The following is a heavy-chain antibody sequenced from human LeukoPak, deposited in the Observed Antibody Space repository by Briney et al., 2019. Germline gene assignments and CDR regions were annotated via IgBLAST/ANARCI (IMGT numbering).Heavy chain of an antibody. V-gene: IGHV1-2*02. D-gene: IGHD1-26*01. CDR2: INPNSGGT. Sequence: ASVKVSCKASGYTFTGYYMHWVRQAPGQGLEWMGWINPNSGGTNYAQKFQGRVTMTRDTSISTAYMELSRLRSDDTAVYYCARGDEVGASWFEPWGQGTLVTVSS. CDR3: ARGDEVGASWFEP. CDR1: GYTFTGYY. J-gene: IGHJ5*02.